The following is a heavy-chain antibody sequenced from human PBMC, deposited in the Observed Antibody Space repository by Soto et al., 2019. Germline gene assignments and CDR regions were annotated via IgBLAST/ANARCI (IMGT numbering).Heavy chain of an antibody. Sequence: SETLSLTCAVYGGSFSGYYWIWIRQPPGKGLEWIGEIIHSGSTNYNPSLKSRVTISVDTSKNQFSLKLSSVTAADTAVYYRARRASVVPAAITLSGWFDPWGQGTLVTVSS. CDR1: GGSFSGYY. CDR3: ARRASVVPAAITLSGWFDP. V-gene: IGHV4-34*12. D-gene: IGHD2-2*01. CDR2: IIHSGST. J-gene: IGHJ5*02.